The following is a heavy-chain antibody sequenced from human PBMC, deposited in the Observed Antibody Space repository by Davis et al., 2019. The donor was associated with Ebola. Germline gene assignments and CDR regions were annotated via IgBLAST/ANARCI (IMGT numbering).Heavy chain of an antibody. V-gene: IGHV3-11*01. CDR1: GFTFSAYY. J-gene: IGHJ6*02. Sequence: PGGSLRLSCAASGFTFSAYYMSWIRQAPGKGLEWVSYISSSGSTIYYADSVKGRFTISRDNAKNSLYLQMNSLRAEDTAVYYCVGGSGSYYSYGMDVWGQGTTVTVSS. D-gene: IGHD3-10*01. CDR3: VGGSGSYYSYGMDV. CDR2: ISSSGSTI.